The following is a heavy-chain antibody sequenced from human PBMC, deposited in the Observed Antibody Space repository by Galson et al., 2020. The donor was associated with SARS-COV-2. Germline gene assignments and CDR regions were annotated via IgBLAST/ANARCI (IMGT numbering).Heavy chain of an antibody. V-gene: IGHV4-31*03. Sequence: SETLSLTCTVSGDSINSGDYYWSWNRQLPGKGLEWIGYIYYSGSTYYNPSLKSRVAISIDTPKNQFSLRLSSVTAADTAVYYCARLSQTRQLVGAADNWGQGTLVTVSS. CDR3: ARLSQTRQLVGAADN. D-gene: IGHD1-26*01. CDR1: GDSINSGDYY. CDR2: IYYSGST. J-gene: IGHJ4*02.